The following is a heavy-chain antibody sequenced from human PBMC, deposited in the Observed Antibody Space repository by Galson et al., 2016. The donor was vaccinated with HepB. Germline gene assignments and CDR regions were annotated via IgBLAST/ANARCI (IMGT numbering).Heavy chain of an antibody. CDR1: GFSFSTYA. Sequence: SLRLSCAVSGFSFSTYAMSWVRQAPGKGLVWVSTIGGSGDNTYYADSVKGRFTISRDNSMNTLYLQMHSPRAEDTAVYYCAKDLLSDYVWGGYRFQDWGQGAPVTVSS. D-gene: IGHD3-16*02. CDR2: IGGSGDNT. J-gene: IGHJ4*02. V-gene: IGHV3-23*01. CDR3: AKDLLSDYVWGGYRFQD.